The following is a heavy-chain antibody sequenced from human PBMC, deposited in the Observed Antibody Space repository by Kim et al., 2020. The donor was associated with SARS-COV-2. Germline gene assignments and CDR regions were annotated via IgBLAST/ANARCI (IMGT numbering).Heavy chain of an antibody. Sequence: GGSLRLSCTASGFTFGDYAMSWFRQAPGKGLEWVGFIRSKAYGGTTEYAASVKGRFTISRDDSKSIAYLQMNSLKTEDTAVYYCTRAVGVGATLDAFDICGPATMVPVSS. CDR1: GFTFGDYA. CDR2: IRSKAYGGTT. J-gene: IGHJ3*02. D-gene: IGHD1-26*01. CDR3: TRAVGVGATLDAFDI. V-gene: IGHV3-49*03.